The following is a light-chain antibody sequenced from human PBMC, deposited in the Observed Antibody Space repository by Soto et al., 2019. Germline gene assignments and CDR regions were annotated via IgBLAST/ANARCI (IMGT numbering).Light chain of an antibody. CDR1: QSVSSY. CDR3: QQRSNFSYT. Sequence: EIVLTQSPATLSLSPGERVTLSCRASQSVSSYLAWYQQQPGQAPRLLIYDASNRATGIPARFSGRGSGTDFTLTISCLEPEDFAVYYCQQRSNFSYTFGQETKLAIK. J-gene: IGKJ2*01. V-gene: IGKV3-11*01. CDR2: DAS.